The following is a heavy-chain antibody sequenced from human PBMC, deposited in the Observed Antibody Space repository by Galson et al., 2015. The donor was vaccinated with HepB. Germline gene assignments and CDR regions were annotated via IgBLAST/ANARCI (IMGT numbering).Heavy chain of an antibody. V-gene: IGHV3-15*01. Sequence: SLRLSCAASGFTFSNAWMSWVRQAPGKGLEWVGRIKSKTDGGTTDYAAPVKGRFTISRDDSKNTLYLQMNSLKTEDTAVYYCTTPHYYYYYGMDVWGQGTTVTVSS. J-gene: IGHJ6*02. CDR1: GFTFSNAW. CDR3: TTPHYYYYYGMDV. CDR2: IKSKTDGGTT.